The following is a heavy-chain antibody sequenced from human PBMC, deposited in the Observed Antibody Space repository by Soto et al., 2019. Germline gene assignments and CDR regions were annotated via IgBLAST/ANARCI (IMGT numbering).Heavy chain of an antibody. CDR2: ISGSGGST. V-gene: IGHV3-23*01. CDR1: GFTFSSYA. J-gene: IGHJ5*02. CDR3: AKDLQVVVITSNWFDP. D-gene: IGHD3-22*01. Sequence: SLRLSCAASGFTFSSYAMSWVRQAPGKGLEWVSVISGSGGSTYYADSVKGRFTISRDNSKNTLYLQMNSLRAEDTAVYYCAKDLQVVVITSNWFDPWGQGTLVTVSS.